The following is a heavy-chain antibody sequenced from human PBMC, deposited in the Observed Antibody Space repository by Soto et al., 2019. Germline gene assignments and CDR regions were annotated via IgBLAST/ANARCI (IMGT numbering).Heavy chain of an antibody. CDR2: MNPNSGNI. CDR3: TRAYGAETFDF. CDR1: GYTFNNYD. J-gene: IGHJ5*01. V-gene: IGHV1-8*02. Sequence: ASVKVSCKASGYTFNNYDIPWGRQAPGHGLEWMGWMNPNSGNIGYAQNFRGRVTMTQNTAIGTAYMELSSLRSDDTATYYCTRAYGAETFDFWGEGTRVTVS. D-gene: IGHD3-10*01.